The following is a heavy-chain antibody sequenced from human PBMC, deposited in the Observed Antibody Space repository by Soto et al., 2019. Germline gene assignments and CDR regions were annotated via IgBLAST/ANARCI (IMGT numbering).Heavy chain of an antibody. CDR1: GDSVSSGRYY. V-gene: IGHV4-61*01. D-gene: IGHD4-17*01. CDR3: ARDLMTLLVYGDSYDAYDI. J-gene: IGHJ3*02. CDR2: IYASGSA. Sequence: QVQLQESGPGLVRPSETLSLTCTVSGDSVSSGRYYWSWIRQPPGKGLEWIGHIYASGSANYNASLKPRVTIAMATSKSQFSLRLSSVTAADTAVYYCARDLMTLLVYGDSYDAYDIWGQGAMVTVSS.